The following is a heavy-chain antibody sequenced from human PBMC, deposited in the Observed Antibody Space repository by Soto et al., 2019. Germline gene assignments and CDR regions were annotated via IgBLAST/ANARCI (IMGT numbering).Heavy chain of an antibody. D-gene: IGHD6-19*01. CDR3: ARGKGIGWYESSDY. CDR1: GFTVSISY. V-gene: IGHV3-53*01. J-gene: IGHJ4*02. Sequence: EVQLVESGGGLIQPGESLRLSCAASGFTVSISYMSWVRQAPGKGLEWVSTIYRDGSTYYADSVEGRFTISRDNSKNTLYLQMNSLRAGDTATYYCARGKGIGWYESSDYWGQGTLVTVSS. CDR2: IYRDGST.